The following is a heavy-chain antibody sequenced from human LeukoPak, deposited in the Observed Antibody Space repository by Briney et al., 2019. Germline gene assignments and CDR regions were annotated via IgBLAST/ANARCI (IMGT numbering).Heavy chain of an antibody. V-gene: IGHV3-21*01. J-gene: IGHJ2*01. CDR1: GFNFSTYG. CDR3: ARASGRGFDL. Sequence: GGSLRLSCAGSGFNFSTYGMNWVRQVPGKGLEWVSSISSSGTDIYYADSVKGRFTISRDNAKNSLYLQMNSLRAEDTTVYYCARASGRGFDLWGRGTLVTVSS. D-gene: IGHD3-10*01. CDR2: ISSSGTDI.